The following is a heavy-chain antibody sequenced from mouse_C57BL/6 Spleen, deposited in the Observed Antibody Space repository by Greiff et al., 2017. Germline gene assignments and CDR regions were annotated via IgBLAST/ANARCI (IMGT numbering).Heavy chain of an antibody. CDR3: ARRGPYYAMDY. V-gene: IGHV1-54*01. CDR2: INPGSGGT. Sequence: QVQLKQSGAELVRPGTSVKVSCKASGYAFTNYLIEWVKQRPGQGLEWIGVINPGSGGTNYNEKFKGKATLTADKSSSTAYMQLSSLTSEDSAVYFCARRGPYYAMDYWGQGTSVTVSS. CDR1: GYAFTNYL. J-gene: IGHJ4*01.